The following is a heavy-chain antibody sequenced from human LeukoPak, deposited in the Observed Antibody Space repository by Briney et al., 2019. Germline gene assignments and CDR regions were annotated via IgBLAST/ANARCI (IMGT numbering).Heavy chain of an antibody. V-gene: IGHV1-69*13. CDR3: AVGFSVGSYYYYGMDV. CDR1: GYPFINHG. J-gene: IGHJ6*02. CDR2: IIPIFGTA. Sequence: SVKVSCKASGYPFINHGITWVRQAPGQGLEWMGGIIPIFGTANYAQKFQGRVTITADESTSTAYMELRSLRSDDAAVYYCAVGFSVGSYYYYGMDVWGQGTTVTVSS. D-gene: IGHD1-26*01.